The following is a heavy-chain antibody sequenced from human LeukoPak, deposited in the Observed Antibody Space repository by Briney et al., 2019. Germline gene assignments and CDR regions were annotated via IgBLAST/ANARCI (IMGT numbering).Heavy chain of an antibody. J-gene: IGHJ4*02. CDR2: ISWNSGSI. Sequence: PGGSLRLSCAASGFTFDDYAMHWVRQAPGKGLEWVSGISWNSGSIGYADSVKGRFTISRDNAKNSLYLQMNSLRAEDTALYYCAKDMGGVGGFDYWGQGTLVTVSS. V-gene: IGHV3-9*01. D-gene: IGHD3-16*01. CDR1: GFTFDDYA. CDR3: AKDMGGVGGFDY.